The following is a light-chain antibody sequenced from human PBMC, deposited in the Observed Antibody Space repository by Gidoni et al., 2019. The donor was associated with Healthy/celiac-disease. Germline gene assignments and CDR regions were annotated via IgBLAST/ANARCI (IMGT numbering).Light chain of an antibody. J-gene: IGKJ3*01. CDR3: QQYGSSPPIT. CDR1: LSVSSSY. Sequence: EIVLTHSPGTLSLSQGERATLACRASLSVSSSYLACYQQKPGQAHRLLIYGACSRATGIPDRFSGSGSGTDFTLTISRLEPEDFAVYYCQQYGSSPPITFGPGTKVDIK. CDR2: GAC. V-gene: IGKV3-20*01.